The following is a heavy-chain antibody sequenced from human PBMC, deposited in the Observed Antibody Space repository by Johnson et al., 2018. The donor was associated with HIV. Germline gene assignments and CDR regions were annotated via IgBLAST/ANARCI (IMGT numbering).Heavy chain of an antibody. CDR2: IRYDGSNK. Sequence: QVQLLESGGGVVQPGGSLRLSCAASGFTFSSYGMHWVRQAPGKGLEWVAFIRYDGSNKYYADSVKGRFTISRDSSKNALYLQMNSLRPEDTAVYYCAKDRNWGRLFDGFDIWGRGTMVTVSS. D-gene: IGHD7-27*01. V-gene: IGHV3-30*02. CDR1: GFTFSSYG. CDR3: AKDRNWGRLFDGFDI. J-gene: IGHJ3*02.